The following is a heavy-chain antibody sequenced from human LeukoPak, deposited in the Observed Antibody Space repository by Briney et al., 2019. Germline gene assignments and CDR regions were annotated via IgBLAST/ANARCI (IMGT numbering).Heavy chain of an antibody. V-gene: IGHV3-30*02. Sequence: GGSLRLSCVASGFTFSSYGMHWVRQAPGKGLEWVAFIRFDGSNKYYADSVKGRFTISRDNSKNTLSLQMNSLRPEDTAVYYCAKGYCSGTSCYSGLDWGQGTLVTVSS. CDR1: GFTFSSYG. D-gene: IGHD2-2*01. J-gene: IGHJ4*02. CDR3: AKGYCSGTSCYSGLD. CDR2: IRFDGSNK.